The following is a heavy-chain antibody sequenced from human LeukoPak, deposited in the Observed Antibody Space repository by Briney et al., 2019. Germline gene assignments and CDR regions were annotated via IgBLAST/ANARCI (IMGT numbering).Heavy chain of an antibody. CDR3: ARPGVTPDTNWFDS. CDR2: INPNGGGT. J-gene: IGHJ5*01. CDR1: GYTFTDYY. V-gene: IGHV1-2*02. Sequence: ASVKVSCKASGYTFTDYYMHWLRQAPGQGLEWMGWINPNGGGTIYVQKFQGRVTMTRDTSISTVYVELSRLTSDDTAVYYCARPGVTPDTNWFDSWGQGTLVTVSS. D-gene: IGHD5-18*01.